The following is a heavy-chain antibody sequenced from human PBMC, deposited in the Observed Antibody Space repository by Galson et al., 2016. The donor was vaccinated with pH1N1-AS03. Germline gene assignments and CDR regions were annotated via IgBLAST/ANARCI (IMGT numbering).Heavy chain of an antibody. CDR2: TYGGGDT. Sequence: SLRLSCAASGFTINNIYMSWVRQAPGKGLEWVSVTYGGGDTFYADSVKGRFTISRDNSKNTVYLQMNSLRVEDTAVYYCAREPWGSTQGEYWGQGTLVTVSS. D-gene: IGHD3-16*01. CDR3: AREPWGSTQGEY. CDR1: GFTINNIY. J-gene: IGHJ4*02. V-gene: IGHV3-53*01.